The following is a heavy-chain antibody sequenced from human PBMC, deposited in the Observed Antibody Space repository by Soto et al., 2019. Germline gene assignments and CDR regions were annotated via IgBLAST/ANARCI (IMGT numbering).Heavy chain of an antibody. V-gene: IGHV3-30-3*01. CDR3: ARDDEGRSDCDRVY. J-gene: IGHJ4*02. CDR1: GFTFSSYV. D-gene: IGHD2-21*01. Sequence: QVQLVESGGGVVQPGRSLTLSCVASGFTFSSYVIHWVRQTPDKGLEWVAFISRDGSNAYYADSVKGRFTISRDNSKNPLYLEMNSLRAEDTAVYYCARDDEGRSDCDRVYWGQGTLVIFSS. CDR2: ISRDGSNA.